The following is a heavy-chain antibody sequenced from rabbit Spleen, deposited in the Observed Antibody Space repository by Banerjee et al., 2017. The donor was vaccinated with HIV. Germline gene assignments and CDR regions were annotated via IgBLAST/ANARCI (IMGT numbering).Heavy chain of an antibody. Sequence: QSLEESGGDMVKPGASLTLTCTASGFSFSTSYYICWVRQAPGKGLEWIGCMYPDGIGSTAYASWAKGRFTFSKTSSTTVTLQMTSLTAADTATYFCARDLDGVIGWNFGWWGPGTLVTVS. CDR1: GFSFSTSYY. V-gene: IGHV1S40*01. CDR3: ARDLDGVIGWNFGW. J-gene: IGHJ4*01. CDR2: MYPDGIGST. D-gene: IGHD1-1*01.